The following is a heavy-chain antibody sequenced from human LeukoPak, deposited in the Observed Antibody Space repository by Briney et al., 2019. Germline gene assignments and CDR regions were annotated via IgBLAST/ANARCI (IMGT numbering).Heavy chain of an antibody. D-gene: IGHD6-19*01. CDR2: IYYSRRT. CDR3: ARAVSGRFDY. CDR1: GGFMSPYH. Sequence: SETLSLTCTVSGGFMSPYHWGWLRQPPGKGLEWTGYIYYSRRTNYNPSLISRVTISVDTSKNQFSLRLSSVTAADTAIYYCARAVSGRFDYWGQGTLVTVSS. J-gene: IGHJ4*02. V-gene: IGHV4-59*08.